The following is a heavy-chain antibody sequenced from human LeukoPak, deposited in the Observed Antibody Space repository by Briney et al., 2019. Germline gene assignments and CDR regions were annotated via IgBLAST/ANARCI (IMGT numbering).Heavy chain of an antibody. V-gene: IGHV3-23*01. CDR3: AKQLGYCSDGSCYFPY. CDR1: GFTFSSSA. D-gene: IGHD2-15*01. J-gene: IGHJ4*02. CDR2: ISNNGGYT. Sequence: GGSLRLSCAASGFTFSSSAMSWVRQAPGKGLEWVSAISNNGGYTYYADSVQGRFTISRDNSKSTLCLQMNSLRAEDTAVYCCAKQLGYCSDGSCYFPYWGQGTLVTVSS.